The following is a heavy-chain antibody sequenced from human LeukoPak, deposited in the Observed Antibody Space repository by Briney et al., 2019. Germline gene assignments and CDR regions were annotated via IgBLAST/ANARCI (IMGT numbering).Heavy chain of an antibody. D-gene: IGHD2/OR15-2a*01. CDR2: INHSGST. Sequence: SETLSLTCAVYGGSFSGYYWSWIRQPPGKGLEWIGEINHSGSTNYNPSLESRVTISVDTSKNQFSLKLSSVTAADTAVYYCARARTTPFGYYYYGMDVWGQGTTVTVSS. V-gene: IGHV4-34*01. J-gene: IGHJ6*02. CDR3: ARARTTPFGYYYYGMDV. CDR1: GGSFSGYY.